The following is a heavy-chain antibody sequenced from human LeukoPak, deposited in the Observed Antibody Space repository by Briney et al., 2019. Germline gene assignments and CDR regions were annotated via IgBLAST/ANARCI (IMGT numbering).Heavy chain of an antibody. J-gene: IGHJ4*02. CDR2: IYTSGST. V-gene: IGHV4-59*10. CDR1: GGSFSGYY. Sequence: SETLSLTCAVYGGSFSGYYWSWLRQPAGKGLEWIGRIYTSGSTNYNPSLKSRVTISVDTSKNQFSLELSSVTAADTAVYYCARGVGLELHYWGQGTLVTVSS. CDR3: ARGVGLELHY. D-gene: IGHD1-7*01.